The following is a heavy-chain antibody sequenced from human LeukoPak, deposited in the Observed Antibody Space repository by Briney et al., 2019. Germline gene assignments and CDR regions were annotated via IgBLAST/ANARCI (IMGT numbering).Heavy chain of an antibody. V-gene: IGHV3-21*01. J-gene: IGHJ4*02. CDR2: ITGSGGYT. CDR1: GFTFSSYA. D-gene: IGHD5-24*01. Sequence: GGSLRLSCAASGFTFSSYATTWVRQAPGKGLEWVSTITGSGGYTYYADSVKGRFTISRDNAKNSLYLQMNSLRAEDTAVYYCARGDWGLATILTLFDYWGQGTLVTVSS. CDR3: ARGDWGLATILTLFDY.